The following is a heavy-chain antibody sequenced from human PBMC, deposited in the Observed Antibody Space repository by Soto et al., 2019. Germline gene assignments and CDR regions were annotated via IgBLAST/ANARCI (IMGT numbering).Heavy chain of an antibody. CDR2: IYYSGST. CDR3: ARTMVRGRSSNWFDP. J-gene: IGHJ5*02. V-gene: IGHV4-59*01. CDR1: GGSISSYY. Sequence: SETLSLTCTVSGGSISSYYWSWIRQPPGKGLEWIGYIYYSGSTNYNPSLKSRVTISVDTSKNQFSLKLSSVTAADTAVYYCARTMVRGRSSNWFDPWGQGTLVTVSS. D-gene: IGHD3-10*01.